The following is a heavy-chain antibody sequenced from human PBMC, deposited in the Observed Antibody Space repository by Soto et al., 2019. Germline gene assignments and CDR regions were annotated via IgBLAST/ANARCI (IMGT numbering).Heavy chain of an antibody. CDR1: GFTFSSYA. V-gene: IGHV3-23*01. CDR2: ISGSGGST. CDR3: ASPGYYDSSGYEGY. D-gene: IGHD3-22*01. Sequence: GGSLRLSCAASGFTFSSYAMSWVRQAPGKGLEWVSAISGSGGSTYYADSVKGRFTISRDNSKNTLYLQMNSLRAEDTAVYYCASPGYYDSSGYEGYWGQGTLVTVSS. J-gene: IGHJ4*02.